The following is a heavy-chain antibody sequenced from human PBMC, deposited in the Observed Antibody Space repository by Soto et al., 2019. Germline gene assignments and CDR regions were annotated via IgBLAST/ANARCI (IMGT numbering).Heavy chain of an antibody. D-gene: IGHD2-2*01. Sequence: SETLSLTCAVYSGSFSGYYWSWIRQPPGKGLEWIGEINHSGSTNYNPSLKSRVTISVDTSKNQFSLKLSSVTAADTAVYYCARHTLLGYCSSTSCYRGARAFDIWGQGTMVTVSS. CDR1: SGSFSGYY. V-gene: IGHV4-34*01. CDR2: INHSGST. J-gene: IGHJ3*02. CDR3: ARHTLLGYCSSTSCYRGARAFDI.